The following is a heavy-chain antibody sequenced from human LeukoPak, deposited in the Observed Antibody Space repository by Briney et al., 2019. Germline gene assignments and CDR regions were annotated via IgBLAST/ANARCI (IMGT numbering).Heavy chain of an antibody. CDR1: GFTFSSYW. J-gene: IGHJ4*02. CDR3: TTAGYYSSSWGFDY. CDR2: IKQDGSEK. D-gene: IGHD6-13*01. Sequence: GGSLRLSCAASGFTFSSYWMSWVRQAPGKGLEWVANIKQDGSEKYYVDSVKGRFTISRDNAKNSLYLQMNSLRAEDTAVYYCTTAGYYSSSWGFDYWGQGTLVTVSS. V-gene: IGHV3-7*01.